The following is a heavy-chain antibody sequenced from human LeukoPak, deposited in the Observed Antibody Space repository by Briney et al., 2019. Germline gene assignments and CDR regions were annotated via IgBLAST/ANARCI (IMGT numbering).Heavy chain of an antibody. CDR2: TSGSGGST. D-gene: IGHD1/OR15-1a*01. J-gene: IGHJ4*02. CDR3: AKLPRNNPSDY. V-gene: IGHV3-23*01. CDR1: GFTFSSYE. Sequence: GGSLRLSCAASGFTFSSYEMNWVRQAPGKGLEWVSATSGSGGSTYYADSVKGRFTISRDNSKNTLYLQMNSLRAEDTAVFYCAKLPRNNPSDYWGQGTLVTVSS.